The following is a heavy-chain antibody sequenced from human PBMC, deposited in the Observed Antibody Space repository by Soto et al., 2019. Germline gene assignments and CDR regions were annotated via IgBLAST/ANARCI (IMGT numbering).Heavy chain of an antibody. CDR3: AKGSYDSSGYYPNWFDP. Sequence: QVQLVESGGGVVQPGRSLRLSCAASGFTFSNYAMHWVRQAPGKGPEWVTAISYDGRNKYYADSVKGRFTISRDNSKNTLYLQMNSLRAEDTAVYYCAKGSYDSSGYYPNWFDPWGQGTLVTVSS. CDR2: ISYDGRNK. V-gene: IGHV3-30*18. J-gene: IGHJ5*02. CDR1: GFTFSNYA. D-gene: IGHD3-22*01.